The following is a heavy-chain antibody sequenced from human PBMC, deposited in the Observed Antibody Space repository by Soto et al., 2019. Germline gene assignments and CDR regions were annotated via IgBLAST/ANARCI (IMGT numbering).Heavy chain of an antibody. V-gene: IGHV3-7*01. J-gene: IGHJ4*02. Sequence: GGSLRLSCAASGFTFSSFWMSWVRQAPGKGLEWLANIKGDGSQENYVDSVRGRFTISRDNAKNSLFLQMNSLREEDTAVYYCLRDYAGYWGRGTLVTVSS. CDR3: LRDYAGY. CDR2: IKGDGSQE. D-gene: IGHD3-16*01. CDR1: GFTFSSFW.